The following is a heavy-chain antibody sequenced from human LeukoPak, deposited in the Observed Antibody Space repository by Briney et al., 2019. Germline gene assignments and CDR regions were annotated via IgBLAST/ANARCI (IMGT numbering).Heavy chain of an antibody. V-gene: IGHV4-59*08. D-gene: IGHD5-18*01. CDR2: IYNSGNT. Sequence: SETLSLTCTVSGDSISSYSWSWIRQPPRKGLECIGDIYNSGNTNYNPSLKSRVTMSVSTSKNQFSLSLSSVTATDTAVYYCARQTRYNYGPAFDFWGQGALVTVSS. CDR3: ARQTRYNYGPAFDF. CDR1: GDSISSYS. J-gene: IGHJ4*02.